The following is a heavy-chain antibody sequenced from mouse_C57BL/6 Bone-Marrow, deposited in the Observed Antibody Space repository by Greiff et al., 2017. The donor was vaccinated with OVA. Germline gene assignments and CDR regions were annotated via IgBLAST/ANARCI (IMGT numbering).Heavy chain of an antibody. CDR2: IDPENGDT. J-gene: IGHJ2*01. CDR3: TSPSTMFTGY. CDR1: GYNIKDDY. D-gene: IGHD2-2*01. Sequence: VQLQQSGAELVRPGASVKLSCTASGYNIKDDYMHWVKQRPEQGLEWIGWIDPENGDTEYASKFQGKATITAAPSSNTAYLQLSSLTSEDTAVYSCTSPSTMFTGYWGQGTTLTVSS. V-gene: IGHV14-4*01.